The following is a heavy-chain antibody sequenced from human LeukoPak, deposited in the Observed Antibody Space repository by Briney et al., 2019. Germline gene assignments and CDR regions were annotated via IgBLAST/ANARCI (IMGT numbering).Heavy chain of an antibody. CDR3: ARENSGTSRKFDY. D-gene: IGHD1-26*01. Sequence: SETLSLTCTVSGGSISSYYGTWIRQPAGKGLEGIGRIYHSGSTNYNPSLKSRHTMTGDAPQNQFSLKLRSVTAAHRPVYYCARENSGTSRKFDYWGQGTLVTVSS. V-gene: IGHV4-4*07. CDR1: GGSISSYY. CDR2: IYHSGST. J-gene: IGHJ4*02.